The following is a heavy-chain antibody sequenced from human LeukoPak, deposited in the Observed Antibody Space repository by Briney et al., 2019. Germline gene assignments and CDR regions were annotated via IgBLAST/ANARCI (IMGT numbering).Heavy chain of an antibody. Sequence: LPGGSLRLSCAASGFTFSSYGRHWVRQAPGKGLEWVAFIRYDGSNKYYADSVKGRFTISRDNSKNTLYLQMNSLRAEDTAVYYCAKGKVVLAASFHYWGQGTLVTVSS. CDR2: IRYDGSNK. V-gene: IGHV3-30*02. D-gene: IGHD2-2*01. CDR3: AKGKVVLAASFHY. CDR1: GFTFSSYG. J-gene: IGHJ4*02.